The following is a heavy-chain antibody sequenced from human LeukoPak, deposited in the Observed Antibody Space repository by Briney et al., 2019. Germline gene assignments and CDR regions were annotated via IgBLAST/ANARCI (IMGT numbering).Heavy chain of an antibody. D-gene: IGHD4-17*01. CDR3: ARDGEYLSYYYYMDV. CDR1: GYTFTNHY. J-gene: IGHJ6*03. V-gene: IGHV1-46*01. CDR2: INPSGGST. Sequence: ASVKVSCKASGYTFTNHYMHWVRQAPGQGLEWMGIINPSGGSTSYAQKFQGRVTMTRDMSTSTVYMELSSLRSEDTAVYYCARDGEYLSYYYYMDVWGTGTTVTISS.